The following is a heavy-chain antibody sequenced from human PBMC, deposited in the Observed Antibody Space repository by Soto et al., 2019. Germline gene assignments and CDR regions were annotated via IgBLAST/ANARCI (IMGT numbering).Heavy chain of an antibody. Sequence: SETLSLTCTVSGGSISSYYWSWIRQPPGKGLEWIGYIYYSGSTNYNPSLKSRVTISVDTSKNQFSLKLSSVTAADTAVYYCARARSALYDYWGQGTLVTVSS. CDR1: GGSISSYY. J-gene: IGHJ4*02. D-gene: IGHD6-19*01. CDR3: ARARSALYDY. CDR2: IYYSGST. V-gene: IGHV4-59*01.